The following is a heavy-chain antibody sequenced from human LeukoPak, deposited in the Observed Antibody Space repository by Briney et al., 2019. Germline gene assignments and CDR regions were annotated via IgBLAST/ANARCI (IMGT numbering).Heavy chain of an antibody. J-gene: IGHJ6*03. CDR3: ARRSSSWYYYYYYMDV. V-gene: IGHV3-53*01. D-gene: IGHD6-13*01. Sequence: PGGSLRLSCTVSGFTVSSNSMSWVRQAPGKGLEWVSFIYSGTIHYSDSVKGRFTISRDNAKNSLYLQMNSLRAEDTAVYYCARRSSSWYYYYYYMDVWGKGTTVTVSS. CDR1: GFTVSSNS. CDR2: IYSGTI.